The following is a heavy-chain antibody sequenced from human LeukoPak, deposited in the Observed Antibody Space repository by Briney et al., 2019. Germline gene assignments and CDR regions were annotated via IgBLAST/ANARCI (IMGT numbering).Heavy chain of an antibody. Sequence: PSETLSLTCTVSGGSISSSYYWGWIRQPPGKGLEWIGSIYYSGSTYYNPSLKSRVTISVDTSKNQFSLKLSSVTAADTAVYYCARQAGYSSSWYYYYYYYMDVWGKGTTVTISS. V-gene: IGHV4-39*01. D-gene: IGHD6-13*01. J-gene: IGHJ6*03. CDR3: ARQAGYSSSWYYYYYYYMDV. CDR2: IYYSGST. CDR1: GGSISSSYY.